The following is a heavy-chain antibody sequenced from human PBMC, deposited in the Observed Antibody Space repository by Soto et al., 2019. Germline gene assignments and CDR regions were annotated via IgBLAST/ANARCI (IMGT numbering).Heavy chain of an antibody. Sequence: LTSRVACGSSKDRGDWSLIQKPPVQGLVWIGHIYYTGGTFYSPSLKSRLALSVDTSKNQFSLRLSSVTAADTAAYYCARDTASKDFDSHSYYPLSASCGQGALVTVSS. D-gene: IGHD3-22*01. J-gene: IGHJ5*02. CDR3: ARDTASKDFDSHSYYPLSAS. CDR1: CGSSKDRGD. CDR2: IYYTGGT. V-gene: IGHV4-30-4*01.